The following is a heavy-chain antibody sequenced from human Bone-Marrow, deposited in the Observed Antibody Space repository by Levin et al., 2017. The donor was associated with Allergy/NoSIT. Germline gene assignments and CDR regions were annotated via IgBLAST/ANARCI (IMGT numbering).Heavy chain of an antibody. V-gene: IGHV4-30-2*01. D-gene: IGHD3-22*01. CDR1: GASISSGGYS. J-gene: IGHJ5*02. CDR3: AREHSNGRANWFDP. Sequence: SQTLSLTCAISGASISSGGYSWRWLRQTPGQGLEWIGHIYYSGSTYYNPSLKSRVIISVDRSKNQFSLKLRSVTAADTAVYYCAREHSNGRANWFDPWGQGTLVSVSS. CDR2: IYYSGST.